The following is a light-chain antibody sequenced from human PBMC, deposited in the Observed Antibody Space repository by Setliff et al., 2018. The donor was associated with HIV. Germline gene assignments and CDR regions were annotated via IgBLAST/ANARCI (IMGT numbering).Light chain of an antibody. J-gene: IGLJ1*01. CDR2: GNT. CDR1: SSNIGAGYD. V-gene: IGLV1-40*01. CDR3: QSYDSRLSRV. Sequence: QSVLTQPPSVSGASGQRVTISCTGSSSNIGAGYDVHWYQHLPGTAPKLIIYGNTNRPSGVPDRFSGSKSGTSASLAITGLQPEDEADYYCQSYDSRLSRVFGTGTKVTVL.